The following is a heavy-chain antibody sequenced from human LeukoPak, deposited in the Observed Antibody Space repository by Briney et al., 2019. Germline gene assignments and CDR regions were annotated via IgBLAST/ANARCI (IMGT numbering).Heavy chain of an antibody. V-gene: IGHV3-23*01. Sequence: PGGSLRLSCAASGFTVSAYAMAWVRQAPGKGLEWVSTIYDDNTYYADCVKGRFAISTDNSKNTLYLQMNSLRVEDTAVYFCAARKVRGVWFYLDYWGQGTLVTVSS. D-gene: IGHD3-10*01. CDR2: IYDDNT. CDR3: AARKVRGVWFYLDY. J-gene: IGHJ4*02. CDR1: GFTVSAYA.